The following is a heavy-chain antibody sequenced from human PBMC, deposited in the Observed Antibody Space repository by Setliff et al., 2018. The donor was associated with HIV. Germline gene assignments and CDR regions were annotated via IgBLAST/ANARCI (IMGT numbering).Heavy chain of an antibody. V-gene: IGHV4-59*01. J-gene: IGHJ3*02. CDR1: DVSISAYY. D-gene: IGHD6-6*01. Sequence: SETLSLTCTVSDVSISAYYWSWIRQPPGKGLEWIGDIFYTGSTNYNPSLKSRVTISVDTSKNKFSLKMRSVTAADTAVYYCARVPPEYSSSSQAFDIRGQGTKVTVSS. CDR3: ARVPPEYSSSSQAFDI. CDR2: IFYTGST.